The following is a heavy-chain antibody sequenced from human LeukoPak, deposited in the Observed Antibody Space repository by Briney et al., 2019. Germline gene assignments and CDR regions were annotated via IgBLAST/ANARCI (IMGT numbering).Heavy chain of an antibody. CDR3: AKRPDSSWYPSVPFDY. J-gene: IGHJ4*02. CDR1: GFTFSSCA. Sequence: GGSLRLSCAASGFTFSSCAMGWGRQATGKGLEWVSAISGSGGSTYYADSVKGRFTISRDNSKNTLYLQMNSLRAEDTAVYYCAKRPDSSWYPSVPFDYWGQGTLVTVSS. D-gene: IGHD6-13*01. V-gene: IGHV3-23*01. CDR2: ISGSGGST.